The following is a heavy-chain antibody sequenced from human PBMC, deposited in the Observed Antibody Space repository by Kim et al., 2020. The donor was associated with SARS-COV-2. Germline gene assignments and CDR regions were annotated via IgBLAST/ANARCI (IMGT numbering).Heavy chain of an antibody. Sequence: SETLSLTCTVSGGSISSGGYYWSWIRQHPGKGLEWIGYIYYSGSTYYNPSLKSRVTISVDTSKNQFSLKLSSVTAADTAVYYCARDNDSSGYWVSRGNWFDPWGQGTLVTVSS. CDR3: ARDNDSSGYWVSRGNWFDP. V-gene: IGHV4-31*03. J-gene: IGHJ5*02. CDR1: GGSISSGGYY. CDR2: IYYSGST. D-gene: IGHD3-22*01.